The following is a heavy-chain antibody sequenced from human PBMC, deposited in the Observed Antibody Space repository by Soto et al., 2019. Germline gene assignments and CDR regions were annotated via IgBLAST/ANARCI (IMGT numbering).Heavy chain of an antibody. D-gene: IGHD6-13*01. V-gene: IGHV4-4*07. Sequence: VQLQESGPGLVKPSETLSLICTVSGGSISSDYLSWIRQPAGKGLEWIGRVYTSGYSNSNPSLESRVTISVATSKKQFSLNLSAVSAVDTAVHYCASEPTTAGTVNWFDPWGQGTLVTVSS. CDR1: GGSISSDY. CDR3: ASEPTTAGTVNWFDP. J-gene: IGHJ5*02. CDR2: VYTSGYS.